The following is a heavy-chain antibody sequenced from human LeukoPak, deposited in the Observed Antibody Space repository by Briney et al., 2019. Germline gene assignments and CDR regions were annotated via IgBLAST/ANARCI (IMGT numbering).Heavy chain of an antibody. CDR2: IIPIFGTA. CDR1: GGTFSSYA. J-gene: IGHJ5*02. CDR3: AGAPGPSYDFWSGYYDWFDP. D-gene: IGHD3-3*01. Sequence: GASVKVSCKASGGTFSSYAISWVRQAPGQGLEWMGGIIPIFGTANYAQKFQGRATITTDESTSTAYMELSSLRSEDTAVYYCAGAPGPSYDFWSGYYDWFDPWGQGTLVTVSS. V-gene: IGHV1-69*05.